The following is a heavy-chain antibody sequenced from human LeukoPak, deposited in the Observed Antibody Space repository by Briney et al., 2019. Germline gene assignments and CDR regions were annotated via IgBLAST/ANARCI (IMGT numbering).Heavy chain of an antibody. J-gene: IGHJ4*02. CDR3: ARLSSSPPYYFDY. D-gene: IGHD6-6*01. V-gene: IGHV4-38-2*02. CDR2: IYHSGST. Sequence: PSETLSLTCTVSGYSISSGYYWGWIRQPPGKGLEWIGSIYHSGSTYYNPSLKSRVTILVDTSKNQFSLKLSSVTAADTAVYYCARLSSSPPYYFDYWGQGTLVTVSS. CDR1: GYSISSGYY.